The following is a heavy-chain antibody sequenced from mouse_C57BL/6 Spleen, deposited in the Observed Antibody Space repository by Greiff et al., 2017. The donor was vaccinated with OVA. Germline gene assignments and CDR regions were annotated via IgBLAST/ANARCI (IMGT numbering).Heavy chain of an antibody. V-gene: IGHV3-6*01. Sequence: EVQVVESGPGLVKPSQSLSLTCSVTGYSITSGYYWNWIRQFPGNKLEWMGYISYDGSNNYNPSLKNRISITRDTSKNQFFLKLNSVTTEDTATYYCASIYYGYAMDYWGQGTSVTVSS. CDR2: ISYDGSN. CDR3: ASIYYGYAMDY. J-gene: IGHJ4*01. D-gene: IGHD2-1*01. CDR1: GYSITSGYY.